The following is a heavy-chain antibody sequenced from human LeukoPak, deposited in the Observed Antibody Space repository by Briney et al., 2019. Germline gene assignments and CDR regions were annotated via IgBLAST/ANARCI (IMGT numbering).Heavy chain of an antibody. CDR3: ARDVRPIRPDGSYGMDV. V-gene: IGHV1-18*01. D-gene: IGHD1-1*01. CDR1: GYTFTSYG. Sequence: ASVKVSCKASGYTFTSYGISWVRQAPGQGLEWMGWISAYNGNTNYAQKLQGRVTMTTDTSTSTAYMELRSLRSDDTAVYYCARDVRPIRPDGSYGMDVWGQGTLVTVSS. CDR2: ISAYNGNT. J-gene: IGHJ6*02.